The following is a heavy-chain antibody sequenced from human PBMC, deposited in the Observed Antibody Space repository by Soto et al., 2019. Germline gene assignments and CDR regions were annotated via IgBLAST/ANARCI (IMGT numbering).Heavy chain of an antibody. D-gene: IGHD2-21*01. CDR2: ISGSSRDI. CDR3: ATDPFGGGESGWFDP. Sequence: GGSLRLSCAASGFSFSRSTMNWVRQAPWKGLEWVSSISGSSRDIYYADSVKGRFTVSRNNAKNSLYLQMNSLRAEDTALYYCATDPFGGGESGWFDPWGPGTLVTVSS. V-gene: IGHV3-21*04. CDR1: GFSFSRST. J-gene: IGHJ5*02.